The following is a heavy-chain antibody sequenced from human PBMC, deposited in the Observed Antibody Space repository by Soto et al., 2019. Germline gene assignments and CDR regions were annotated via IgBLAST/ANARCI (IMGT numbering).Heavy chain of an antibody. D-gene: IGHD3-3*01. CDR3: ARASYYDFWSGYYWFDP. V-gene: IGHV1-8*01. Sequence: SGYTFTSYDINWVRQATGQGLEWMGWMNPNSGNTGYAQKFQGRVTMTRNTSISTAYMELSSLRSEDTAVYYCARASYYDFWSGYYWFDPWGQGTLVTVSS. CDR2: MNPNSGNT. CDR1: GYTFTSYD. J-gene: IGHJ5*02.